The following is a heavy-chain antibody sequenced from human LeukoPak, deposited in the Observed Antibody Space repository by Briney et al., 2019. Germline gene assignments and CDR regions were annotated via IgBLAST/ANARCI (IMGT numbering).Heavy chain of an antibody. V-gene: IGHV1-8*01. D-gene: IGHD2-2*01. Sequence: ASVKVSCKASGYTFTSYDINWVRQATGQGREWMGWMNPNSGSTGYAQKFQGRVTITRNTSISTAYMELSSLRSEDTAVYYCARGAREYQLLSSWFDPWGQGTLVTVSS. CDR1: GYTFTSYD. CDR3: ARGAREYQLLSSWFDP. J-gene: IGHJ5*02. CDR2: MNPNSGST.